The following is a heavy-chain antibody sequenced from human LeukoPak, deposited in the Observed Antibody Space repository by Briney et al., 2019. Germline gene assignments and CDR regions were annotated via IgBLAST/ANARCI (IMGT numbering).Heavy chain of an antibody. Sequence: ASVKVSCKFSGYTLTVLSMHWVRQAPGKGLEWMGGFDPEDGETIYAQKFQGRVTMTEDTSTDTAYMELSSLRSEDTAVYYCATDRLYCSGGSCYPLGYWGQGTLVTVSS. CDR2: FDPEDGET. V-gene: IGHV1-24*01. J-gene: IGHJ4*02. CDR3: ATDRLYCSGGSCYPLGY. CDR1: GYTLTVLS. D-gene: IGHD2-15*01.